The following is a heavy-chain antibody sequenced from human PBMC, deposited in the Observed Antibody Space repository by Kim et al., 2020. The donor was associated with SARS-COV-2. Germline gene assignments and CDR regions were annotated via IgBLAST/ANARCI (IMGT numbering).Heavy chain of an antibody. V-gene: IGHV3-33*01. J-gene: IGHJ6*02. Sequence: GGSLRLSCAASGFTFSSYGMHWVRQAPGKGLEWVAVIWYDGSNKYYADSVKGRFTISRDNSKNTLYLQMNSLRAEDTAVYYCARGLRGDSSGFYYGMDVWGQGTTVTVSS. CDR3: ARGLRGDSSGFYYGMDV. D-gene: IGHD3-22*01. CDR1: GFTFSSYG. CDR2: IWYDGSNK.